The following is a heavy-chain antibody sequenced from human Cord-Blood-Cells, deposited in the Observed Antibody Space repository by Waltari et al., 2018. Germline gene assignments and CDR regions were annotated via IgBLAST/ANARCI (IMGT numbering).Heavy chain of an antibody. J-gene: IGHJ4*02. CDR2: IWYDGSNK. D-gene: IGHD6-13*01. CDR3: ARDRDRYSSSWYYCDY. Sequence: QVQLVESGGGVVQPGRSLRLSCAASGFTFSSYGMHWVRQAPGKGLGCVAVIWYDGSNKYYADSVKGRFTISRDNSKTTLYLQMNSLRAEDTAVYYCARDRDRYSSSWYYCDYWGQGTLVTVSS. V-gene: IGHV3-33*01. CDR1: GFTFSSYG.